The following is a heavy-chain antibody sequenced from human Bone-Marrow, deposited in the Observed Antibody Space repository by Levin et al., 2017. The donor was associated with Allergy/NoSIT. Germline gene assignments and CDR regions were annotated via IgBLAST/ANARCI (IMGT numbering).Heavy chain of an antibody. CDR1: GFNFRVYA. CDR3: AKHDGHNFWMPYYPLDA. V-gene: IGHV3-23*01. D-gene: IGHD3-3*01. Sequence: GGSLRLSCAASGFNFRVYAMSWVRQAPGKGLEWVSSVIDSGLRAYYVGSVRGRFTISRDNSKNTLHLQMDNLTAEDTATYYCAKHDGHNFWMPYYPLDAWGHGTTVTVSS. CDR2: VIDSGLRA. J-gene: IGHJ6*02.